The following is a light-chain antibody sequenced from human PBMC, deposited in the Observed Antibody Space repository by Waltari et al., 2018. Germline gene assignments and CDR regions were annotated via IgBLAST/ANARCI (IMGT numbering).Light chain of an antibody. J-gene: IGKJ2*01. Sequence: DFVMTQSPDSLAVSLGERATINCKSSQTLLYSANKKDYLAWYQQKRGQPPHLIITWASVRQSGVPDRFSGSGSGTDFTLTISSLQAEDVAVYYCQQYYGVPYTFGQGTKLEI. CDR2: WAS. CDR1: QTLLYSANKKDY. CDR3: QQYYGVPYT. V-gene: IGKV4-1*01.